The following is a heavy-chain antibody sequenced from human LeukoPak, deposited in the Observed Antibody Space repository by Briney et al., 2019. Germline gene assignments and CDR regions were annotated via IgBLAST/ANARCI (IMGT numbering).Heavy chain of an antibody. V-gene: IGHV3-30*02. D-gene: IGHD3-22*01. CDR3: AKDPSHYDSSGYYYWAFDI. CDR2: IRYDGSNK. CDR1: GFTFSNYG. Sequence: QSGGSLRLSCAASGFTFSNYGMHWVRQAPGKGLEWVAFIRYDGSNKSYADSVKGRFTISRDNSKNTLYLQMNSLRAEDTAVYYCAKDPSHYDSSGYYYWAFDIWGQGTMVTVSS. J-gene: IGHJ3*02.